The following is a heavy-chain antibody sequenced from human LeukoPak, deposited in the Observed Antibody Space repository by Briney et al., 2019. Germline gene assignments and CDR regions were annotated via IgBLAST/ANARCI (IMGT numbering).Heavy chain of an antibody. Sequence: SQTLSLTCTVSGGSISSGSYYWSWIRQPAGKGLEWIGRIYTSGSTNYNPSLKSRVTLSVDTSKNQFSLKLSSVTAADTAVYYCARDADTAMATSIYGMDVWGQGTTVTVSS. CDR2: IYTSGST. V-gene: IGHV4-61*02. J-gene: IGHJ6*02. D-gene: IGHD5-18*01. CDR3: ARDADTAMATSIYGMDV. CDR1: GGSISSGSYY.